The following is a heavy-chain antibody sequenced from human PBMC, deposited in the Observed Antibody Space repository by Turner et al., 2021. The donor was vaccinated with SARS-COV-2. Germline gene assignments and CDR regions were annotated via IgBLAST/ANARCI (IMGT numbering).Heavy chain of an antibody. V-gene: IGHV4-31*03. Sequence: QVQLQESGPGLVKPSQTLSLTCTFSGGSISSGGYYWSSIRQHPGKGLEWIGYIYYSGSTYYNPSLKSRVTISVDTSKNQFSLKLSSVTAADTAVYYCARTKGYCSSTSCYLDYWGQGTLVTVSS. CDR2: IYYSGST. J-gene: IGHJ4*02. CDR1: GGSISSGGYY. D-gene: IGHD2-2*01. CDR3: ARTKGYCSSTSCYLDY.